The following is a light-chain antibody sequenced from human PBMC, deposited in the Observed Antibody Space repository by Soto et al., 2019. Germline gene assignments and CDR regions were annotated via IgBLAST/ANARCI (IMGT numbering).Light chain of an antibody. CDR2: GAS. CDR3: QQSFSTHALT. J-gene: IGKJ4*01. CDR1: ENIGRY. V-gene: IGKV1-39*01. Sequence: IQMTQSPSSLSACVGKRVTITCRASENIGRYLNWYQQKQGNAPKIVIYGASSLQSGVPARFSGSGSGTDFTLTISSLQPEDFAIYYCQQSFSTHALTFGGGTKVDIK.